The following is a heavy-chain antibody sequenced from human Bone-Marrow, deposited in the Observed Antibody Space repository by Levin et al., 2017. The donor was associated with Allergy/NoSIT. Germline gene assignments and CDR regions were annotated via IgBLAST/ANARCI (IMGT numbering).Heavy chain of an antibody. Sequence: GGSLRLSCVASGFTFSRYAMHWVRQAPGKGLEWVAVLSHDGGSTYYAESVRGRFTISRDNSKTTLHVQMDSLRVEDTAVYYCARTFGSGPSIVNYDSYYGMDVWGQGTTVTVSS. V-gene: IGHV3-30-3*01. CDR2: LSHDGGST. J-gene: IGHJ6*02. CDR3: ARTFGSGPSIVNYDSYYGMDV. D-gene: IGHD3-10*01. CDR1: GFTFSRYA.